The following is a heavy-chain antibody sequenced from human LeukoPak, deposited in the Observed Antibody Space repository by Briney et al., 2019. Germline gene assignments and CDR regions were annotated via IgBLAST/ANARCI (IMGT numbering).Heavy chain of an antibody. D-gene: IGHD3-22*01. CDR3: ARARVDGAYYSDRSGYYPTGSRYYMDV. CDR2: ISYDGSNK. CDR1: GFTYSNYG. J-gene: IGHJ6*03. V-gene: IGHV3-30*03. Sequence: SGGSLRLSCAASGFTYSNYGMHWVRQAPGKGLEWVAIISYDGSNKWYADSVKGRVTISRDTSKNTLFLQMNSLRAEDSAVYYCARARVDGAYYSDRSGYYPTGSRYYMDVWGKGTTVTISS.